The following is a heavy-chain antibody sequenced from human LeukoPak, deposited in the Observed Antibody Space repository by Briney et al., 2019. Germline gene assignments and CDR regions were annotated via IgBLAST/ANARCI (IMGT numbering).Heavy chain of an antibody. CDR3: ARVYYDSSLGDWFDP. CDR1: GFTFSDYY. J-gene: IGHJ5*02. CDR2: ISSSGSTI. V-gene: IGHV3-11*01. Sequence: GGSLRLSCAASGFTFSDYYMSWIRQAPGKGLEWVSYISSSGSTIYYADSVKGRFTNSRDNAKNSLYLQMNSLRAEETAVYYCARVYYDSSLGDWFDPWGQGTLVTVSS. D-gene: IGHD3-22*01.